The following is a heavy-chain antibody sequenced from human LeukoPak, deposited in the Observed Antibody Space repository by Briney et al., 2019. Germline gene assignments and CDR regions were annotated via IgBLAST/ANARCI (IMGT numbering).Heavy chain of an antibody. CDR3: ARLNNARGAFDY. Sequence: PSETLSLTCTVSGGSISSYYWSWIRQPPGKGLEWIGNIYYSGSTNYNPSLKSRVTMSVDTSKNQFSLQLSSVTAADTAVYYCARLNNARGAFDYWGQGTLVTVSS. J-gene: IGHJ4*02. CDR1: GGSISSYY. CDR2: IYYSGST. V-gene: IGHV4-59*01. D-gene: IGHD1-26*01.